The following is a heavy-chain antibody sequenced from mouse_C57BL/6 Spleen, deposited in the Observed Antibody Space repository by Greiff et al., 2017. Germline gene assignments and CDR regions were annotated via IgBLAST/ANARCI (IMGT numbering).Heavy chain of an antibody. D-gene: IGHD2-5*01. V-gene: IGHV5-17*01. CDR1: GFTFSDYG. J-gene: IGHJ3*01. Sequence: EVQLVESGGGLVKPGGSLKLSCAASGFTFSDYGMHWVRQAPEKGLEWVAYISSGSSTIYYADTVKGRFTISRDNAKNTLFLQMTSLRSEDTAMYYCSSAPISSNYVAWFAYWGQGTLVTVSA. CDR3: SSAPISSNYVAWFAY. CDR2: ISSGSSTI.